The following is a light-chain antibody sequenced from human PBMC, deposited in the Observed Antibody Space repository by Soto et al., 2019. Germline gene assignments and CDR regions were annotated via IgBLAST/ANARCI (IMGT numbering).Light chain of an antibody. CDR2: EVS. J-gene: IGLJ1*01. CDR3: HPPRRSGTRV. Sequence: QSALTQPASVSGSPGQSITISCTGTSSDVGGYKHVSWYQHHPGKAPKLMIYEVSNRPSGVSNRFSGSKSGYTASLTISGVQGGDQGEYYWHPPRRSGTRVFGTGTKLTVL. CDR1: SSDVGGYKH. V-gene: IGLV2-14*01.